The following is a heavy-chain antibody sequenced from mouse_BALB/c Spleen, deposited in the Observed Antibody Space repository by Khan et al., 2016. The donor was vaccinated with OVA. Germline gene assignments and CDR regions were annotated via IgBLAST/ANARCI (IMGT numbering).Heavy chain of an antibody. V-gene: IGHV5-17*02. J-gene: IGHJ2*01. D-gene: IGHD1-1*01. CDR2: ISSDSSTI. CDR3: ATSYFYGYYFDY. Sequence: EVQLVESGGGLVQSGGSRKLSCAASGFTFTGYGMHWIRQAPEKGLEWVAYISSDSSTIYYADTVKGRFTISRDNPKNTLFLQMTSLRSGDTAMYFCATSYFYGYYFDYWGQGTTLTVSS. CDR1: GFTFTGYG.